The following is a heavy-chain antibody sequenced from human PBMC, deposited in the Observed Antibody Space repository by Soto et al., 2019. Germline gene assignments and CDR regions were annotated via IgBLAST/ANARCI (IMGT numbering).Heavy chain of an antibody. V-gene: IGHV1-69*13. CDR1: GGTFSSYA. CDR3: GTKLTNCGDGCFYPLGI. D-gene: IGHD2-21*01. J-gene: IGHJ4*02. CDR2: TIPIFGTA. Sequence: SVKVSCKASGGTFSSYAISWVRQAPGQGLEWMGGTIPIFGTANYAQKFQGRVTITADESTSTAYMELSSLRSEDTAVYYCGTKLTNCGDGCFYPLGIWGQGTLVTVSS.